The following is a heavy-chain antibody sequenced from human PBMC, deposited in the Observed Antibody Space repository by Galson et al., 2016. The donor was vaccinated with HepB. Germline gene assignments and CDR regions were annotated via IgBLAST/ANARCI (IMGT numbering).Heavy chain of an antibody. D-gene: IGHD3-9*01. Sequence: SLRLSCAASGFTFSSYSMNWVRQAPGKGLEWVSSISSSSSYIYYADSVKGRFTISRDNAKNSLYLQMNSLRAEDTAVYYCARALRYFDWSLTRKANAFDIWGQGTMVTVSP. CDR2: ISSSSSYI. J-gene: IGHJ3*02. V-gene: IGHV3-21*01. CDR3: ARALRYFDWSLTRKANAFDI. CDR1: GFTFSSYS.